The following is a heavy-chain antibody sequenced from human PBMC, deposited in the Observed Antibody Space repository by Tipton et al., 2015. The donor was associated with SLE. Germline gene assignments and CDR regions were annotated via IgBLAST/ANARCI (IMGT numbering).Heavy chain of an antibody. Sequence: SLRLSCAASGFTFSSYGMHWVRQAPGKGLEWVAFIRYDGSNKYYADSVKGRFTISRDNAKNSLYLQMNSLRAEDTAVYYCARERELTRGYYFDYWGQGTLVTVSS. CDR1: GFTFSSYG. CDR3: ARERELTRGYYFDY. V-gene: IGHV3-30*02. J-gene: IGHJ4*02. CDR2: IRYDGSNK. D-gene: IGHD3-9*01.